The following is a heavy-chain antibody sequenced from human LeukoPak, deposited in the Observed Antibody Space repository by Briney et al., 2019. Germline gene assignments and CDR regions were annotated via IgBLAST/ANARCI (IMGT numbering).Heavy chain of an antibody. J-gene: IGHJ4*02. Sequence: GGSLRLSCAASGFTFSDYYMSWIRQAPGKGLEWVSYISSSSSYTNYADSVKGRFTISRDNAKNSLYLQMNSLRAEDTAVYYCARDNDYDILTGYYKGGYHDYWGQGTLVTVSS. CDR2: ISSSSSYT. D-gene: IGHD3-9*01. V-gene: IGHV3-11*06. CDR3: ARDNDYDILTGYYKGGYHDY. CDR1: GFTFSDYY.